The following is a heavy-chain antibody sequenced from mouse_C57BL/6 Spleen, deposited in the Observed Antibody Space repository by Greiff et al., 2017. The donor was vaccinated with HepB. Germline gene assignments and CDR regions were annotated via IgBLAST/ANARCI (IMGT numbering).Heavy chain of an antibody. CDR2: ISSGGDYI. CDR1: GFTFSSYA. J-gene: IGHJ1*03. V-gene: IGHV5-9-1*02. CDR3: TRVILRDWYFDV. D-gene: IGHD1-1*01. Sequence: EVQRVESGEGLVKPGGSLKLSCAASGFTFSSYAMSWVRQTPEKRLEWVAYISSGGDYIYYADTVKGRFTISRDNARNTLYLQMSSLKSEDTAMYYCTRVILRDWYFDVWGTGTTVTVSS.